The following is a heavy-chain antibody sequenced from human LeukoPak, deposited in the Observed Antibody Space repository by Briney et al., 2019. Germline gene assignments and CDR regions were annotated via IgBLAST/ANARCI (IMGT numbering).Heavy chain of an antibody. D-gene: IGHD3-10*01. J-gene: IGHJ4*02. CDR1: GYTFTSYG. CDR3: ARVFAMVRGVILDY. Sequence: ASVKVSCKASGYTFTSYGISWVRQAPGHWLEWMGWISAYNGNTNYAQKLQGRVTMTTDTSTSTAYMELRSLRSDDTAVYYCARVFAMVRGVILDYWGQGTLVTVSS. CDR2: ISAYNGNT. V-gene: IGHV1-18*01.